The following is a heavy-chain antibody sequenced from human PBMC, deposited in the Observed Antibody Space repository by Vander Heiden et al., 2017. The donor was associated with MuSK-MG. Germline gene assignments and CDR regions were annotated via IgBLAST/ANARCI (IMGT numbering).Heavy chain of an antibody. V-gene: IGHV3-33*01. D-gene: IGHD2-2*01. CDR3: ARDKMYCSSTSCYGTFDY. J-gene: IGHJ4*02. Sequence: QVQLVESGGGVVQPGRSLRLSCAASGFTFSSYGMHWVRQAPGKGLEWVAVIWYDGSNKYYADSVKGRFTISRDNSKNTLYLQMKSLRAEDTAVYYCARDKMYCSSTSCYGTFDYWGQGTLVTVSS. CDR2: IWYDGSNK. CDR1: GFTFSSYG.